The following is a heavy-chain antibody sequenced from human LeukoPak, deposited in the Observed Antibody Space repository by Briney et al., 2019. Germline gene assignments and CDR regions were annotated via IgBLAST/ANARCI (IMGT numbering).Heavy chain of an antibody. CDR3: ARRRGSYFSVGVE. CDR2: IYYSGST. V-gene: IGHV4-31*03. Sequence: PSETLSLTCTVSGGSISSGGYYWSWIRQHPGKGLEWIGYIYYSGSTYYNPSLKSRVTISVDTSKNQFSLRLSSVTAADTAVYYCARRRGSYFSVGVEWGQGTLVTVSS. J-gene: IGHJ4*02. CDR1: GGSISSGGYY. D-gene: IGHD2-15*01.